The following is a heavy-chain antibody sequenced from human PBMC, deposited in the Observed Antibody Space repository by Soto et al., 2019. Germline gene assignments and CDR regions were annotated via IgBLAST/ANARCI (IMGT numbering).Heavy chain of an antibody. V-gene: IGHV4-31*03. D-gene: IGHD6-6*01. J-gene: IGHJ5*02. CDR2: IYYSGST. Sequence: PSETLSLTCTVSGGSISSGGYYWSWIRQHPGKGLEWIGYIYYSGSTYYNPSLKSRVTISVDTSKNQFSLKLSSVTAADTAVYYCARVVAARPPWFDPWGQGTLVTVS. CDR3: ARVVAARPPWFDP. CDR1: GGSISSGGYY.